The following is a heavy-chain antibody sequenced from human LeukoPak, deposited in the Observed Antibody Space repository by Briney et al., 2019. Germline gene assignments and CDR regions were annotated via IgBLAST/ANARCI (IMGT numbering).Heavy chain of an antibody. Sequence: SETLSLTCAVYGGSFSGYYWSWIRQPPGKGLEWIGEINHSGSTNYNPSLKSRVTISVDTSKNQFSLKLSSVTAADTAVYYCARRGWFGHTNWFDPWGQGTLVTVSS. V-gene: IGHV4-34*01. CDR1: GGSFSGYY. CDR2: INHSGST. D-gene: IGHD3-10*01. J-gene: IGHJ5*02. CDR3: ARRGWFGHTNWFDP.